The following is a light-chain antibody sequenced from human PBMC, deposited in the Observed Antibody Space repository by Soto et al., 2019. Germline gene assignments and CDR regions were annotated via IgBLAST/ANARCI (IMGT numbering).Light chain of an antibody. CDR2: EVS. Sequence: QSALTQPASVSGSPGQSITISCTGNSSDAGNYKYVSWYQQHPGKAPKLMIYEVSNRPSGVSNRFSGSKSGNTASLTISGLQAEDETDYYCFSYTSSGTYVFGTGTKLTVL. CDR1: SSDAGNYKY. CDR3: FSYTSSGTYV. V-gene: IGLV2-14*01. J-gene: IGLJ1*01.